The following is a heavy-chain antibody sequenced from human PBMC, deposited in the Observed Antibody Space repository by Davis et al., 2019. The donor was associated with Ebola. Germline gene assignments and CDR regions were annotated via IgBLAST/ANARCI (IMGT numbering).Heavy chain of an antibody. CDR3: ARSDSGGTWYFDL. Sequence: GESLKISCAASGFAFDDSGMSWVRQAPGRGLEWVAGINWNGASTGYAVSLKSRFTISRDNAKNSLYLQIISLRADDTALYHCARSDSGGTWYFDLWGRGTLVTVSS. V-gene: IGHV3-20*01. CDR2: INWNGAST. J-gene: IGHJ2*01. D-gene: IGHD4-17*01. CDR1: GFAFDDSG.